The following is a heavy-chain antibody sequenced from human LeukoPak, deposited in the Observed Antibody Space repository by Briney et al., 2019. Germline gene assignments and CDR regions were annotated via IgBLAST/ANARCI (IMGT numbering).Heavy chain of an antibody. CDR2: VYTSGST. D-gene: IGHD6-13*01. J-gene: IGHJ4*02. Sequence: SETMSLTCTVSGGSISSGSYYWSWIRQPAGKGLEWIGRVYTSGSTNYNPSLKSRVTISVDTSKNQFSLKLSSVTAADTAVYYCARSGKKQLVRDFDYWGQGTLVTVSS. V-gene: IGHV4-61*02. CDR3: ARSGKKQLVRDFDY. CDR1: GGSISSGSYY.